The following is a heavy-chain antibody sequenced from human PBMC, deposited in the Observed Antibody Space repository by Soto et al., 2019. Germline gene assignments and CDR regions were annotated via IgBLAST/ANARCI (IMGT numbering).Heavy chain of an antibody. J-gene: IGHJ6*02. CDR2: ISYDGSNK. V-gene: IGHV3-30*18. CDR3: AKDYLELRAGSYYYYGMDV. CDR1: GFTFSSYG. D-gene: IGHD1-7*01. Sequence: QVQLVESGGGVVQPGRSLRLSCAASGFTFSSYGMHWVRQAPGKGLEWVAVISYDGSNKYYADSVKGRFTISRDNSKNTLYLQMNSLRAEDTAVYYCAKDYLELRAGSYYYYGMDVWGQGTTVTVSS.